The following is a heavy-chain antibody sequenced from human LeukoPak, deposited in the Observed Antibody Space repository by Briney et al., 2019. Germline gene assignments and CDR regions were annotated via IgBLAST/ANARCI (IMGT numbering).Heavy chain of an antibody. CDR2: IIPNSGGA. V-gene: IGHV1-2*02. D-gene: IGHD7-27*01. CDR3: ARGGKSELGTCDF. CDR1: GYTFSGYY. J-gene: IGHJ4*02. Sequence: ASVKVSCKASGYTFSGYYMHWVRQAPGQGLEWMGWIIPNSGGANYAQKFRGRVTMTMDTSINTAYMELSSLRSDDTAVYYCARGGKSELGTCDFWGQGTLVTVSA.